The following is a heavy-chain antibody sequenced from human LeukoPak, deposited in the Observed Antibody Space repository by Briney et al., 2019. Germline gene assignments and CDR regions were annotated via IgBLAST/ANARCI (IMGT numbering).Heavy chain of an antibody. V-gene: IGHV1-24*01. CDR2: FDPEDGET. J-gene: IGHJ4*02. CDR3: ATFSGFRPSFDY. D-gene: IGHD3-10*01. Sequence: ASVKVSCKVSGYTLTELSMHWVRQAPGKGLEWMGGFDPEDGETIYAQKFQGRVTMTEDTSTDTAYMELSSLRSEDTAVYYCATFSGFRPSFDYWGQGTLVTVSS. CDR1: GYTLTELS.